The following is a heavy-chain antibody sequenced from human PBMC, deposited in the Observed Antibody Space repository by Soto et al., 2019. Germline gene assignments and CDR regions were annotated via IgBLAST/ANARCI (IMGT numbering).Heavy chain of an antibody. D-gene: IGHD3-10*01. J-gene: IGHJ4*02. CDR3: ARSGGLDRDFNY. Sequence: QVQLVQSGAEVKKPGSSVKVSCKASGGTFSSDSFSWVRQAPGQGLEWMGGIIPMFDTPIYAQKFQDRVTSTGDESTSRAYMQLSSLRSGDTAVYYWARSGGLDRDFNYWGQGALVTVSS. V-gene: IGHV1-69*12. CDR2: IIPMFDTP. CDR1: GGTFSSDS.